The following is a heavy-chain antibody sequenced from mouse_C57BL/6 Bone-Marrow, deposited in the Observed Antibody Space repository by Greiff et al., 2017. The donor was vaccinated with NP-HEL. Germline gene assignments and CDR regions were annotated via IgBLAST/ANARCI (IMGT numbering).Heavy chain of an antibody. CDR3: ARSYDYDTYYYAMDY. J-gene: IGHJ4*01. CDR2: IYPGSGST. V-gene: IGHV1-55*01. Sequence: VQLQQPGAELVKPGASVKMSCKASGYTFTSYWITWVKQRPGQGLEWIGDIYPGSGSTNYNEKFKSKATLTVDTSSSTAYMQLSSLTSEDSAVYYCARSYDYDTYYYAMDYWGQGTSVTVSS. CDR1: GYTFTSYW. D-gene: IGHD2-4*01.